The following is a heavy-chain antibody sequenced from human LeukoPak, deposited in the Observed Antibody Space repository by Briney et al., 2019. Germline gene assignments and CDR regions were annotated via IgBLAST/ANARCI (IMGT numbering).Heavy chain of an antibody. D-gene: IGHD2-2*01. Sequence: KPSETLSLTCTVSGGSISSYYWSWIRQPPGKGLEWIGYIYYSGSTKYNPSLKSRVTISVAMSKSQFSLKLTSMTAADTAVYYCARLGIGVVPSAMLGDYYFDYWGQGTLVTVSS. J-gene: IGHJ4*02. CDR1: GGSISSYY. CDR3: ARLGIGVVPSAMLGDYYFDY. V-gene: IGHV4-59*08. CDR2: IYYSGST.